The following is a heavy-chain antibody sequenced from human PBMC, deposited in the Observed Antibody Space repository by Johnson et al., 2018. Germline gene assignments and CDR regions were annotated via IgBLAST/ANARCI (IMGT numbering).Heavy chain of an antibody. Sequence: EVQLVESGGGLVKPGGSLRLSCVASGFTFRSDSMNWVRQAPGKGLEWVSSISSSSSYLYYGDSMKGRFTVSRDNAKNSLYLQMNGLSAEDTAVYYCWRVRSEYCPDGGGCGSGFYYYMDVWGKGAAVTVSS. CDR2: ISSSSSYL. D-gene: IGHD2-8*01. CDR3: WRVRSEYCPDGGGCGSGFYYYMDV. J-gene: IGHJ6*03. CDR1: GFTFRSDS. V-gene: IGHV3-21*01.